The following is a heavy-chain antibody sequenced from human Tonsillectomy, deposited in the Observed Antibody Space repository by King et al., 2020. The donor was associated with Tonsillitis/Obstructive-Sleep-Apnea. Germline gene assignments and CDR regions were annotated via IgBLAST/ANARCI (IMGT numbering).Heavy chain of an antibody. Sequence: VQLQQWGAGLLKPSETLSLTCAVYGGSFSGYYWSWIRQPPGKGLEWIGAINHSGSTNYNPSLKSRVTISLDTSKNPFSLNLRSVTAEDTAVYYCAIEYFYHIIGYYDYWGQGTLFTVSS. D-gene: IGHD3-22*01. J-gene: IGHJ4*02. CDR3: AIEYFYHIIGYYDY. CDR2: INHSGST. V-gene: IGHV4-34*01. CDR1: GGSFSGYY.